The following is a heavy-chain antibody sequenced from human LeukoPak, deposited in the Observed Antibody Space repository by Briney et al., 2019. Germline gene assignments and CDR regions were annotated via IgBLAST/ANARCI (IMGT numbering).Heavy chain of an antibody. V-gene: IGHV3-30*18. D-gene: IGHD5-18*01. Sequence: PGRSLRLSCAASGFTFSSYGMHWVRQAPGKGLEWVAVISFDGCNKYYADSVKGRFTISRDNSKNTLYLQMNSLRAEDTAVYYCAKDGAAWIQLWIDYWGQGTLVTVSS. CDR1: GFTFSSYG. J-gene: IGHJ4*02. CDR3: AKDGAAWIQLWIDY. CDR2: ISFDGCNK.